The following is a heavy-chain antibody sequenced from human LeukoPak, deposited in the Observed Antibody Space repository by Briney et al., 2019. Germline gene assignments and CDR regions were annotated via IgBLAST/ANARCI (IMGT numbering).Heavy chain of an antibody. V-gene: IGHV4-39*01. J-gene: IGHJ4*02. CDR2: IYYSGST. Sequence: PSETLSLTCTVSGGSISSSSYYWGWIRQPPGKGLEWIGSIYYSGSTYYNPSLKSRVTISVDTSKNQFSLKLSSVTAADTAVYYCARMYSSGWYLPAFDYWGQGTLVTVSS. D-gene: IGHD6-19*01. CDR1: GGSISSSSYY. CDR3: ARMYSSGWYLPAFDY.